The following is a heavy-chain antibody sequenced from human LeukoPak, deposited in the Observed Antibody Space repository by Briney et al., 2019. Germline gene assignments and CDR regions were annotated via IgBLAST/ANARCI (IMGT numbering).Heavy chain of an antibody. CDR2: IDSGGSRT. CDR3: TRDRVAAAGEFDF. CDR1: GFSSISYG. D-gene: IGHD6-13*01. V-gene: IGHV3-74*01. Sequence: GGSLRLSCAASGFSSISYGMHWVRQAPGKGLVWVSRIDSGGSRTRYAYSVKGRFTISRDNAKNTLYLQMNSLRAEDTAVYYCTRDRVAAAGEFDFWGQGTLVTVSS. J-gene: IGHJ4*02.